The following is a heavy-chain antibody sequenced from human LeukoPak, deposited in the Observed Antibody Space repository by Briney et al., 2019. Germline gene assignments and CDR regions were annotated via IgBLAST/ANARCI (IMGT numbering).Heavy chain of an antibody. CDR3: ARGCCSGGSCYSGYVRYYYYGTDV. D-gene: IGHD2-15*01. CDR2: INHSGST. CDR1: GGSFSGYY. Sequence: SETLSLTCAVYGGSFSGYYWSWIRQPPGKGLEWIGEINHSGSTNYNPSLKSRVTISVDTSKNQFSLKLSSVTAADTAVYYCARGCCSGGSCYSGYVRYYYYGTDVWGQGTTVTVSS. J-gene: IGHJ6*02. V-gene: IGHV4-34*01.